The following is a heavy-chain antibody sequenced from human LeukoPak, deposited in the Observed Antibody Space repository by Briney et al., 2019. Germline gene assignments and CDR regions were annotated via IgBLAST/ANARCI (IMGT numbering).Heavy chain of an antibody. D-gene: IGHD6-25*01. Sequence: GGSLRLSCTGSGLTFNSYWMSWVRQAPGKGLEWVASIKQGGSEKQYVDSVKGRFTISRDNAKNSLYLQMNSLRAEDTAVYYCARDQDSGYDYWGQGTLVTVSS. CDR1: GLTFNSYW. CDR2: IKQGGSEK. J-gene: IGHJ4*02. V-gene: IGHV3-7*03. CDR3: ARDQDSGYDY.